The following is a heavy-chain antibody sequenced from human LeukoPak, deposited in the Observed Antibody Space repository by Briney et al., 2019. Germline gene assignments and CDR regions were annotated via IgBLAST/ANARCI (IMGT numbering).Heavy chain of an antibody. D-gene: IGHD5-24*01. CDR3: AREMAATFRTFDY. V-gene: IGHV1-46*01. Sequence: GASVKVSCKASGYSFTTYYMHWVRQAPGQGLEWMGIINPSGGTTTYAQKFQGRVTMTRDTSTGTVYMELSSLRSEDTAVYYCAREMAATFRTFDYWGQGTLVTVSS. J-gene: IGHJ4*02. CDR2: INPSGGTT. CDR1: GYSFTTYY.